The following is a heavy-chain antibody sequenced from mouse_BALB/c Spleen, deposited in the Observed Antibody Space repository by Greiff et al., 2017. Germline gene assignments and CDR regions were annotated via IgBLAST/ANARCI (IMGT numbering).Heavy chain of an antibody. D-gene: IGHD2-4*01. J-gene: IGHJ3*01. CDR2: ISSGGGST. Sequence: EVKVVESGGGLVKPGGSLKLSCAASGFAFSSYDMSWVRQTPEKRLEWVAYISSGGGSTYYPDTVKGRFTISRDNAKNTLYLQMSSLKSEDTAMYYCARHYSDYAWFAYWGQGTLVTVSA. CDR3: ARHYSDYAWFAY. CDR1: GFAFSSYD. V-gene: IGHV5-12-1*01.